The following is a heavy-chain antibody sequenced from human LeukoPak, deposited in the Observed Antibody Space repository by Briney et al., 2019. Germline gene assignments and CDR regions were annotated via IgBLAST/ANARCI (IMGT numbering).Heavy chain of an antibody. CDR2: ISYDGSNK. CDR3: AKDWGGPSSDY. Sequence: PGRSLRLSCAASGFTFSSYGMHWVRQAPGKGLEWVAVISYDGSNKYYADSVKGRFTISRDNSKNTLYLQMNSLRAEDTAVYYCAKDWGGPSSDYRGQGTLVTVSS. D-gene: IGHD3-10*01. J-gene: IGHJ4*02. V-gene: IGHV3-30*18. CDR1: GFTFSSYG.